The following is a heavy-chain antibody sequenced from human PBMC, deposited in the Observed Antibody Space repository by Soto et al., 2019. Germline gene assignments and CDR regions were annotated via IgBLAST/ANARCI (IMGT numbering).Heavy chain of an antibody. J-gene: IGHJ5*02. V-gene: IGHV3-30*18. Sequence: GGSLRLSCAASGFTFSSYGMHWVHQAPGKGLEWVAVISYDGNNKYYADSVKGRFTISRDNSKNTLYLQMNSLRAEDTAVYYCAKDMSSSSGWFDPWGQGTLVTVSS. D-gene: IGHD6-6*01. CDR2: ISYDGNNK. CDR3: AKDMSSSSGWFDP. CDR1: GFTFSSYG.